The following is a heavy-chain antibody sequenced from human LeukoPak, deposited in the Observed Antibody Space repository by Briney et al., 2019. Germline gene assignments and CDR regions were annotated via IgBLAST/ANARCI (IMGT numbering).Heavy chain of an antibody. J-gene: IGHJ5*02. V-gene: IGHV4-59*01. CDR1: GGSISTYY. CDR3: ARGVAAPGTGGLSWFDP. CDR2: IFYSGNT. D-gene: IGHD6-13*01. Sequence: SETLSLTCTVSGGSISTYYWSWIRQPTGKGLEWIGNIFYSGNTKYNPSLKRRVTISLDTSKNQFSLKLSFVTAADTAVYYCARGVAAPGTGGLSWFDPWGQGTLVTVSS.